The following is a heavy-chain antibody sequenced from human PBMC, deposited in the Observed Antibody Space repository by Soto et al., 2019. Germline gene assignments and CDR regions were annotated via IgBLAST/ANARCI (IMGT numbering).Heavy chain of an antibody. J-gene: IGHJ1*01. Sequence: SETLSLTCSGSTSSYHWTGIRQSPGRRLEWIGTISFTGSTKYNPSLKSRVTLSVDTSKNHFTLKLSSVTAADTAVYFCARARFYDGCGLVSWGQGTLVTVSS. CDR2: ISFTGST. CDR1: GSTSSYH. D-gene: IGHD3-22*01. V-gene: IGHV4-4*09. CDR3: ARARFYDGCGLVS.